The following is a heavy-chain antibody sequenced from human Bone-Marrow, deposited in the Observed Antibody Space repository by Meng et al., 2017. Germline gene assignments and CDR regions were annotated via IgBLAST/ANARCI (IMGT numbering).Heavy chain of an antibody. CDR2: IGSGGGDI. CDR3: ARDQVSGRGVG. Sequence: LSLTCAASGFTFRKYNMKWVRQAPGKGLEWVAYIGSGGGDIFYADSVKGRFTISRDNAGDSLFLQMNSLRVEDTAVYYCARDQVSGRGVGWGQGTRVTVSS. D-gene: IGHD5/OR15-5a*01. J-gene: IGHJ4*02. CDR1: GFTFRKYN. V-gene: IGHV3-21*01.